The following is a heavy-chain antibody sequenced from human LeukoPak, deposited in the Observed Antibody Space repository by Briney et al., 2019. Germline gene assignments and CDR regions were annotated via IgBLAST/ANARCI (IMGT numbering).Heavy chain of an antibody. D-gene: IGHD3-22*01. V-gene: IGHV3-33*01. CDR3: ARTYYYDSSGYYHDAFDI. CDR1: GFTFSSYG. J-gene: IGHJ3*02. CDR2: IWYDGSNK. Sequence: GGSLRLSCAASGFTFSSYGMHWVRQAPGKGLGWVAVIWYDGSNKYYADSVKGRFTISRDNSKNTLYLQMNSLRAEDTAVYYCARTYYYDSSGYYHDAFDIWGQGTMVTVSS.